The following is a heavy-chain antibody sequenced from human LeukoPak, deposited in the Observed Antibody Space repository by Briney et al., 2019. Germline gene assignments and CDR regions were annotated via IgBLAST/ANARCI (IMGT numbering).Heavy chain of an antibody. CDR3: ARLHYFGPPSSWYFDL. CDR1: GGSFSGYY. V-gene: IGHV4-34*01. CDR2: INHSGST. Sequence: PSETLSLACAVYGGSFSGYYWSWIRQPPGKGLEWIGEINHSGSTYYNPSLKSRVTISLDTSKNQFSLKLNSVTAADTAVFYCARLHYFGPPSSWYFDLWGRGTLVTVSS. J-gene: IGHJ2*01. D-gene: IGHD3-10*01.